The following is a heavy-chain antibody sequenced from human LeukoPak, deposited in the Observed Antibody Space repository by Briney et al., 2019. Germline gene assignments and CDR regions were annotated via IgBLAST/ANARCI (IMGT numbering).Heavy chain of an antibody. CDR3: ARDWQYCSGGSCYSNAFDI. CDR2: IGHTGSIT. J-gene: IGHJ3*02. Sequence: GGSLRLSCAASGFTFSSYSMNWVRHAPGKGLEWVSYIGHTGSITDYADSVKGRFTISRDNAKNSLYLQMNTLRAEDTAVYYCARDWQYCSGGSCYSNAFDIWGQGTMVTVSS. V-gene: IGHV3-48*04. D-gene: IGHD2-15*01. CDR1: GFTFSSYS.